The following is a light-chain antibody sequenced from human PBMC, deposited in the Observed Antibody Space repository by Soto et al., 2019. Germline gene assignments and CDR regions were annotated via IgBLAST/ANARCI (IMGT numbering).Light chain of an antibody. CDR1: EGVSSW. CDR2: GAS. J-gene: IGKJ3*01. Sequence: DLQMTQSPSSVSASVGDRVTITCRASEGVSSWLAWYQQKPGIAPKLLIYGASSLQTGVPSRFSGSGSGTDFTLTISSLQPEDFATYYCHQANSFPFTFGPGTTVDIK. V-gene: IGKV1-12*01. CDR3: HQANSFPFT.